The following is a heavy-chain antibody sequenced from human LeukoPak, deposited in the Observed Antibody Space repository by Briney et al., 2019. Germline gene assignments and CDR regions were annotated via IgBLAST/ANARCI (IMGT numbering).Heavy chain of an antibody. CDR1: GGSISSSSYY. V-gene: IGHV4-61*01. J-gene: IGHJ4*02. CDR2: IYYSGST. D-gene: IGHD1-1*01. CDR3: ARDGTLSGQFNWYFDY. Sequence: SETLSLTCTVSGGSISSSSYYWSWIRQPTGKGLEWIGYIYYSGSTNYNPSLKSRVTISVDTSKNQFSLKLSSVTAADTAVYYCARDGTLSGQFNWYFDYWGQGTLVTVSS.